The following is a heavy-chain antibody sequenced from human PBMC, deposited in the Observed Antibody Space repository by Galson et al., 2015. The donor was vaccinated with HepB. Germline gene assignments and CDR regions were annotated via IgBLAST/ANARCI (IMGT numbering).Heavy chain of an antibody. CDR2: ISSSGSTI. CDR1: GFTFSSYE. CDR3: ARDGGSGSYYGIGWFDP. V-gene: IGHV3-48*03. J-gene: IGHJ5*02. Sequence: SLRLSCAASGFTFSSYEMNWVRQAPGKGLEWVSYISSSGSTIYYADSVKGRFTISRDNAKNSLYLQMNSLRAEDTAVYYCARDGGSGSYYGIGWFDPWGQGTLVTVSS. D-gene: IGHD1-26*01.